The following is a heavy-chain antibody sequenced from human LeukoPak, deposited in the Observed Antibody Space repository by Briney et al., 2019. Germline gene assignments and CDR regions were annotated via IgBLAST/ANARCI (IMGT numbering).Heavy chain of an antibody. V-gene: IGHV4-34*01. D-gene: IGHD3-10*01. CDR1: GGSISSYY. J-gene: IGHJ4*02. CDR2: INHSGST. CDR3: ARGASEDYYDSGSYSLGQ. Sequence: SETLSLPCTVSGGSISSYYWSWIRQPPGKGLEWIGEINHSGSTNYNPSLKSRVTISVDTSKNQFSLKLSSVTAADTAVYYCARGASEDYYDSGSYSLGQWGQETLVTVSS.